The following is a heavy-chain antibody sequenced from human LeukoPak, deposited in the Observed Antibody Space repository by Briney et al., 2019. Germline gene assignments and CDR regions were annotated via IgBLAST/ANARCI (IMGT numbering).Heavy chain of an antibody. D-gene: IGHD2-2*01. CDR3: ARDDQGAFDI. V-gene: IGHV3-66*01. CDR1: GFTVSSNY. Sequence: GGSLRLSCAASGFTVSSNYMSWVRQAPGKGLEWVSVICRGGSTYYADSVKGRFTISRDNSKNTLYLQMNSLRAEDTAVYYCARDDQGAFDIWGQGTMVTVSS. CDR2: ICRGGST. J-gene: IGHJ3*02.